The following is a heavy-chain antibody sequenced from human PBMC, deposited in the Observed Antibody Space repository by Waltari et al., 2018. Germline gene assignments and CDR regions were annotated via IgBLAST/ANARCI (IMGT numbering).Heavy chain of an antibody. V-gene: IGHV1-46*01. D-gene: IGHD3-3*01. CDR3: ARQVYDFWVFDP. CDR2: INPTGGST. J-gene: IGHJ5*02. Sequence: QVQLVQSGAEMKKPGASVRVSCKAPEYTFTNYDIQWLRQAPGQGLEWMGVINPTGGSTTYAQKFQNRVTMTRDTSTTTVYMELSSLTSEDTAIYYCARQVYDFWVFDPWGQGTLVTVSS. CDR1: EYTFTNYD.